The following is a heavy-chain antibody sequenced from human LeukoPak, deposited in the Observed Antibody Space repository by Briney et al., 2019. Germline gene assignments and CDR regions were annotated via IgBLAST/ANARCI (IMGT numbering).Heavy chain of an antibody. CDR2: INHSGST. CDR1: GGSFSGYY. Sequence: RASETLSLTCAVYGGSFSGYYWSWIRQPPGKGLEWIGDINHSGSTNYNSSLKSRVTISVDTSKNQFSLKLSSVTAADTAVYYCARVLLWFGALDYWGQGTLVTVPS. CDR3: ARVLLWFGALDY. V-gene: IGHV4-34*01. D-gene: IGHD3-10*01. J-gene: IGHJ4*02.